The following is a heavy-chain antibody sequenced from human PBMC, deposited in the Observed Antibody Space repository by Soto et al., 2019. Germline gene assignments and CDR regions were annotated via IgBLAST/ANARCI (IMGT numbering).Heavy chain of an antibody. CDR1: GYRFTNFW. V-gene: IGHV5-51*01. Sequence: GESLKISCKGSGYRFTNFWIGWVRHVPGKGLEWMGIIYPGNSDTRYSPSFQGQVTISADKSISTAYLQWSSLKASDTAMYYCARQADTAMVFSYYGMDVWGQGTTVTVSS. J-gene: IGHJ6*02. CDR2: IYPGNSDT. CDR3: ARQADTAMVFSYYGMDV. D-gene: IGHD5-18*01.